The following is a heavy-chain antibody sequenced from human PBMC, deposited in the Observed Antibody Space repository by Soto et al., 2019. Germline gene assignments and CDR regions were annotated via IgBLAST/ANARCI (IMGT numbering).Heavy chain of an antibody. CDR3: ARHPHRHAYGMDV. CDR1: GYSFTDYA. CDR2: SYAGDGNT. V-gene: IGHV1-3*01. Sequence: QVQLVQSGAEVTKPGPSVKVSCKASGYSFTDYAMHWVRLAPGHRLEWMGWSYAGDGNTKYSQKFQGGVTITRDTSASTASMEPTSLTSEDTAVCYWARHPHRHAYGMDVWGQGTTVSVSS. J-gene: IGHJ6*02.